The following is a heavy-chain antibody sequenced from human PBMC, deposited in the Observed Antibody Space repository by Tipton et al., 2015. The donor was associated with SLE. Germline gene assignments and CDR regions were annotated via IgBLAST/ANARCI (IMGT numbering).Heavy chain of an antibody. D-gene: IGHD5-12*01. Sequence: TLSLTCTVSGGSISSSSYYWGWIHQPPGKGLEWIGRIYTSGSTNYNPSLKSRVTMSVDTSKNQFSLKLSSVTAADTAVYYCARDVDIVATMGHSRAFDIWGQGTMVTVSS. CDR1: GGSISSSSYY. V-gene: IGHV4-39*07. J-gene: IGHJ3*02. CDR3: ARDVDIVATMGHSRAFDI. CDR2: IYTSGST.